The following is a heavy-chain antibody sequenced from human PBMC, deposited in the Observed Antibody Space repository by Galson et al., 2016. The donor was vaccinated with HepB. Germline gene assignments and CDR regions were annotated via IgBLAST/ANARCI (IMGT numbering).Heavy chain of an antibody. J-gene: IGHJ5*02. CDR3: AKEDNWNSDQ. V-gene: IGHV3-30*18. CDR1: GFSFSYSG. CDR2: ISYDGSNT. Sequence: SLRLSCAASGFSFSYSGMHWVRQAPGKGLECVAIISYDGSNTYYSDPVKGRFTVSRDNSKNTLYLQMNSLGGEDTAMYYCAKEDNWNSDQWGQGTLVTVSS. D-gene: IGHD1-7*01.